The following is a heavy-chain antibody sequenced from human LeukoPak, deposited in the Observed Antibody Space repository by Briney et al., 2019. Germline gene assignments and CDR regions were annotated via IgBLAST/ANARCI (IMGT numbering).Heavy chain of an antibody. D-gene: IGHD2-8*01. CDR2: INYSGQT. V-gene: IGHV4-39*01. CDR3: ARHRDKMDWFDP. J-gene: IGHJ5*02. CDR1: GDSIISSNYF. Sequence: SETLSLTCSVSGDSIISSNYFWGWIRQPPGKGLEWMAIINYSGQTFYNPSLKSRLSTSVDTSKNQFSVRLTSVTAADTAVYCARHRDKMDWFDPWSLGSLVTVSS.